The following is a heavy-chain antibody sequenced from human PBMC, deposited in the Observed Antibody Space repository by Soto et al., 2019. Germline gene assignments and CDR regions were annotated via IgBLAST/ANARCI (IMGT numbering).Heavy chain of an antibody. CDR2: INAGNGNT. V-gene: IGHV1-3*01. D-gene: IGHD5-18*01. CDR3: ARGLNGYLHYFDY. Sequence: QVQLVQSGAEVKKPGASVKVSCKASGYTFTSYAMHWVRQAPGQRLEWMGWINAGNGNTKYSQKFQGRVTITRDTSPSTAYLELSSLRSEDTAVYYCARGLNGYLHYFDYWGQGTLVTVSS. J-gene: IGHJ4*02. CDR1: GYTFTSYA.